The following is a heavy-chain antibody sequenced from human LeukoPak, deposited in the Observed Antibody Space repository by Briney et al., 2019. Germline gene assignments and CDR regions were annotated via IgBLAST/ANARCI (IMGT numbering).Heavy chain of an antibody. CDR2: ISGDGSST. CDR1: GFTFSSYW. V-gene: IGHV3-74*01. Sequence: PGGSLRLSCAASGFTFSSYWMHWVRQAPGKGLVWFSYISGDGSSTTYADSVKGRFTISRDNAKNTLDLQMNSLRAEDTAVYYCARGGWGTAIDYWAQGTLVTVSS. J-gene: IGHJ4*02. CDR3: ARGGWGTAIDY. D-gene: IGHD1-7*01.